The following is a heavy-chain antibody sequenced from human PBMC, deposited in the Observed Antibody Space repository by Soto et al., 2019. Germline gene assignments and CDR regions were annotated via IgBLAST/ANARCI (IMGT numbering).Heavy chain of an antibody. D-gene: IGHD2-8*01. CDR2: INHSGST. J-gene: IGHJ3*02. V-gene: IGHV4-34*01. Sequence: QVQLQQWGAGLLKPSETLSLTCAVYGGSFSGYYWSWIRQPPGKGLEWIGEINHSGSTNYNPSLKSRVTITRNTVQDQFSLEPRFVAGAETGVYYWARVGPDFNYGVCSFGAFDIWGQGTMVTVSS. CDR1: GGSFSGYY. CDR3: ARVGPDFNYGVCSFGAFDI.